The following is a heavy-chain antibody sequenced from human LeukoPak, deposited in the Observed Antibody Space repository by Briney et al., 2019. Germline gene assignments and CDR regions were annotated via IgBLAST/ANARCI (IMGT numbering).Heavy chain of an antibody. D-gene: IGHD3-10*01. CDR1: GYTFTSYD. CDR3: ARTITMVRGVIIKNYYYYMDV. CDR2: MNPNSGNT. Sequence: GASVKVSCKASGYTFTSYDINWVRQATGQGLEWMGGMNPNSGNTGYAQKFQGRVTMTRNTSISTAYMELSSLRSEDTAVYYCARTITMVRGVIIKNYYYYMDVWGKGTTVTISS. V-gene: IGHV1-8*01. J-gene: IGHJ6*03.